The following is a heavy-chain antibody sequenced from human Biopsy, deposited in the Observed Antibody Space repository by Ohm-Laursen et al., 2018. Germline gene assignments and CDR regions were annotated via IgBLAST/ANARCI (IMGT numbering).Heavy chain of an antibody. CDR2: FAPENGKT. D-gene: IGHD1-1*01. Sequence: SVKVSCKVSGYTLTELSMHWVRQVPGKGLEWMGGFAPENGKTVYAQNFQARVSLTEDTSADTAYMELRSLRSEDTAVYYCAADINVWNVNYWGQGTQVTVSS. CDR3: AADINVWNVNY. CDR1: GYTLTELS. J-gene: IGHJ4*02. V-gene: IGHV1-24*01.